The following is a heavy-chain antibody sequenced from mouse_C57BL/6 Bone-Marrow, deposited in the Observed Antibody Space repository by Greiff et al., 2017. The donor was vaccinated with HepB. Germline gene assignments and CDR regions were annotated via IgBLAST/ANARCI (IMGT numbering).Heavy chain of an antibody. CDR2: IWGGGST. CDR1: GFSLTSYG. Sequence: VHLVESGPGLVAPSQSLSITCTVSGFSLTSYGVDWVRQPPGKGLEWLGVIWGGGSTNYNSALMSRLSISKDNSKSQVFLKMNSLQTDDTAMYYCAKRTVVAGAPYYAMDYWGQGTSVTVSS. V-gene: IGHV2-9*01. J-gene: IGHJ4*01. CDR3: AKRTVVAGAPYYAMDY. D-gene: IGHD1-1*01.